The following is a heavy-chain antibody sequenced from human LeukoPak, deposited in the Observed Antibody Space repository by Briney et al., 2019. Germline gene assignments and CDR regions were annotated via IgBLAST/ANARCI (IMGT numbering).Heavy chain of an antibody. V-gene: IGHV3-23*01. CDR2: ISGSGGST. Sequence: GGTLRLSCVASGFIFTSYGMSWVRQAPGKGLEWVSAISGSGGSTYYADSVKGRFTISRDNSKNTLSLQMNSLRAEDTAVYYCANSAAVGTFYWGQGTLVTVSS. J-gene: IGHJ4*02. D-gene: IGHD6-13*01. CDR3: ANSAAVGTFY. CDR1: GFIFTSYG.